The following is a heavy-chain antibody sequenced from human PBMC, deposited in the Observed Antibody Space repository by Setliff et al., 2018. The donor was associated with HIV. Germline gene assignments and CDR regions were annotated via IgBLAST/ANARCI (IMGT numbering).Heavy chain of an antibody. D-gene: IGHD3-9*01. CDR2: ISYTGST. J-gene: IGHJ4*02. V-gene: IGHV4-39*01. CDR3: ARQTWEYYDTLTGYYRSPKNFDS. Sequence: SETLSLTCTVPGGSINRSNYYWGWIRQPPGKGREWIGTISYTGSTSYDPSLNSRVTISLDTSKNQFFLKLSSVTAPDTAIYYCARQTWEYYDTLTGYYRSPKNFDSWGQGTLVTVSS. CDR1: GGSINRSNYY.